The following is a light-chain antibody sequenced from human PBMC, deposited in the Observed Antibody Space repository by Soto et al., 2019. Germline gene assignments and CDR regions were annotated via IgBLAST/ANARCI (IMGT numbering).Light chain of an antibody. CDR2: DDS. CDR1: NIGVKS. V-gene: IGLV3-21*02. J-gene: IGLJ3*02. Sequence: SYELTQPPSVSLAPGQTARITCGGRNIGVKSVHWYQQKPGQAPVLIVFDDSDRPSGIPGRFSGSNSGDTATLTISRVEAGDEADYYCQLWDTDPDHQVFGGGTKVTVL. CDR3: QLWDTDPDHQV.